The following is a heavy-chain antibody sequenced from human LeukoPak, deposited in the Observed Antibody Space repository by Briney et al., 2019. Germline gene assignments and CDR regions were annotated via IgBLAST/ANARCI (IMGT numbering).Heavy chain of an antibody. CDR1: GFTFSNAW. J-gene: IGHJ4*02. D-gene: IGHD4-17*01. Sequence: GGPLRLSCAASGFTFSNAWMSWVRQAPGKGLEWVGRIKSKTDGGTTDYAAPVKGRFTISRDDSKNTLYLQMNSLKTEDTAVYYCTTGPDYGDYSYFDYWGQGTLVTVSS. V-gene: IGHV3-15*01. CDR2: IKSKTDGGTT. CDR3: TTGPDYGDYSYFDY.